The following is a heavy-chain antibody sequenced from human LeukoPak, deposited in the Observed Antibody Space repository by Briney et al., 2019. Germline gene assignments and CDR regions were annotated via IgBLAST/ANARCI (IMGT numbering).Heavy chain of an antibody. V-gene: IGHV4-30-4*01. D-gene: IGHD3-10*01. CDR1: GFSMNNGDYY. CDR2: IDYSGRT. J-gene: IGHJ2*01. Sequence: PSETLSLTCTVSGFSMNNGDYYWSWIRQSPGNGLEYIGYIDYSGRTYYNPSPESRVSMSVDSSHNQFSLKLTSVTTADTAVYYCATFLGPGSSDWYFDLWGRGTLVTVSS. CDR3: ATFLGPGSSDWYFDL.